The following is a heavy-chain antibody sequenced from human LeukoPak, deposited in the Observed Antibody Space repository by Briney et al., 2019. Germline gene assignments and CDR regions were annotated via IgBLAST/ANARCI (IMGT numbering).Heavy chain of an antibody. CDR1: GFTFSSYS. CDR3: ARGTTIFEWELDY. Sequence: GGSLRLSCAASGFTFSSYSMNWDRQAPGKGLEWVSSISSSSSYIYYADSVKGRFTISRDNAKNSLYLQMNSLRAEDTAVYYCARGTTIFEWELDYWGQGTLVTVSS. CDR2: ISSSSSYI. D-gene: IGHD3-3*01. J-gene: IGHJ4*02. V-gene: IGHV3-21*01.